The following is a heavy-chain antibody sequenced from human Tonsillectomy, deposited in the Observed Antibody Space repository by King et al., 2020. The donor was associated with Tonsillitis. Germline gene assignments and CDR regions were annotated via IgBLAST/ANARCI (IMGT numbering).Heavy chain of an antibody. Sequence: VQLVESGGGLVKPGGSLSLSCAASGFTFSNAWMSWVRQPPGKGLEWVGRIKSKTDGGTTDYAAPVKGRFTISRDDSKNTLFLQMNSLKTEDTAVYYCPTDPRYYYGSVSPTSRLDLWGRGTLVTVSS. CDR2: IKSKTDGGTT. CDR1: GFTFSNAW. D-gene: IGHD3-10*01. J-gene: IGHJ2*01. CDR3: PTDPRYYYGSVSPTSRLDL. V-gene: IGHV3-15*01.